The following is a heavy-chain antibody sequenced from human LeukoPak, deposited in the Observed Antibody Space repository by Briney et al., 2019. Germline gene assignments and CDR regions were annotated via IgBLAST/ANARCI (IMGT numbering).Heavy chain of an antibody. D-gene: IGHD3-10*01. CDR1: GYSFTSYW. CDR2: IYPGDSDT. Sequence: GESLKISCKGSGYSFTSYWIGWVRQLPGKGLEWMGIIYPGDSDTRYSPSFQGHVTISADKSISTAYLQWSTLKASDTAMYYCARRVTMVRGVTAFDYWGQGTLVTVS. CDR3: ARRVTMVRGVTAFDY. J-gene: IGHJ4*02. V-gene: IGHV5-51*01.